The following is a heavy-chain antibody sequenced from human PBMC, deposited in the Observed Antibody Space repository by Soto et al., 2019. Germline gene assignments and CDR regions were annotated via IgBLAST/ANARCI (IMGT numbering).Heavy chain of an antibody. D-gene: IGHD3-3*01. J-gene: IGHJ5*02. V-gene: IGHV3-15*07. CDR1: GFTFSNAW. CDR3: TSAYYDFWGFNP. CDR2: IKSKTDGGTT. Sequence: SLRLSCAASGFTFSNAWMNWVRQAPGKGLEWVGRIKSKTDGGTTDYAAPVKGRFTISRDDSKNTLYLQMNSLKTEDTAVYYCTSAYYDFWGFNPWGQGTLVTVSS.